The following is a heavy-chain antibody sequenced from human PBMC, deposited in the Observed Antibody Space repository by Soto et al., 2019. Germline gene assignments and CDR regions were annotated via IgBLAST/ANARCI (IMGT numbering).Heavy chain of an antibody. CDR1: GFTFSSYA. Sequence: PGGSLRLSCAASGFTFSSYAMSWVRQAPGKGLEWVSAISGSGGSTYYADSVKGRFTISRDNSKNTLYLQMNSLRAGDTAVYYCAKDRGGSGWYFDYWGQGTLVTVSS. V-gene: IGHV3-23*01. J-gene: IGHJ4*02. CDR2: ISGSGGST. CDR3: AKDRGGSGWYFDY. D-gene: IGHD6-19*01.